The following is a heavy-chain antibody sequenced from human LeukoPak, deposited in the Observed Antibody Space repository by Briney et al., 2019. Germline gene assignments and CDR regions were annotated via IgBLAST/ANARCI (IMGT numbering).Heavy chain of an antibody. Sequence: QSGRSLRLSCAASGLTLSSYAMSWVRQAPGKGLEWVSAISGRGGSTYYADSVKGRFTISRDNSKNTLYLQMNSLRAEDTAVYYCAKDGDFYYYGMDVWGQGTTVTVSS. CDR1: GLTLSSYA. CDR2: ISGRGGST. CDR3: AKDGDFYYYGMDV. J-gene: IGHJ6*02. D-gene: IGHD3-16*01. V-gene: IGHV3-23*01.